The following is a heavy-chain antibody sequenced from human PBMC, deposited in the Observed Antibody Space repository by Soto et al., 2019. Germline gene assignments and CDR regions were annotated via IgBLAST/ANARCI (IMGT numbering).Heavy chain of an antibody. V-gene: IGHV1-69*06. CDR1: GGTFSSYA. CDR3: ARRGTTTVTTRPYYYGMDV. Sequence: QVQLVQSGAEVKKPGASVKVSCKASGGTFSSYAISWVRHAPGQGLAWMGGIIPIFGTANYAQKFQGRVKITADKSTSTAYMELSSLRSEDTAVYYCARRGTTTVTTRPYYYGMDVWGQGTTVTVSS. D-gene: IGHD4-17*01. CDR2: IIPIFGTA. J-gene: IGHJ6*02.